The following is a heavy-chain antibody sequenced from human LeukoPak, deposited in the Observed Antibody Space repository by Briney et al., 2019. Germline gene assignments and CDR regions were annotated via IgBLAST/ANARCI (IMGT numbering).Heavy chain of an antibody. D-gene: IGHD6-13*01. J-gene: IGHJ5*02. CDR2: INHSGST. V-gene: IGHV4-34*01. Sequence: SETLSLTCAVYGGSFSGYYWSWIRQPPGKGLEWIGEINHSGSTNYNPSLKSRVTISVDTSKNQFSLKLSSVTAADTAVYYCARLVIYSSSWYRDWFDPWGQGTLATVSS. CDR3: ARLVIYSSSWYRDWFDP. CDR1: GGSFSGYY.